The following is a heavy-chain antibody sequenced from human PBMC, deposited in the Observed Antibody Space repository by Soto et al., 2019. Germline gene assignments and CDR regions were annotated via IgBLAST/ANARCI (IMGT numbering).Heavy chain of an antibody. V-gene: IGHV3-9*01. CDR1: GFTFDDYA. CDR3: AASRGYDSSGYSGYYYGMDV. D-gene: IGHD3-22*01. J-gene: IGHJ6*02. CDR2: ITWNSDKI. Sequence: EVQLVESGGGLVQPGRSLRLSCAASGFTFDDYAMHWVRQAPGRGLEWVSGITWNSDKIGYADSVKGRFSISRDNAKNSLYLQMNSLGADDTALYYCAASRGYDSSGYSGYYYGMDVWGQGTTVTVSS.